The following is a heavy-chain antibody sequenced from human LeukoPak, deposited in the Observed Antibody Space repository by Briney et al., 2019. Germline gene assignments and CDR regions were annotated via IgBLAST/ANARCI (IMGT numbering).Heavy chain of an antibody. V-gene: IGHV3-23*01. CDR3: AKDWGAYCSGGSCYGDFDY. D-gene: IGHD2-15*01. CDR2: ISASGGNT. Sequence: GGSLRLSCAASGFTFSSYWMSWVRQAPGKGLEWVSAISASGGNTYYADSVKGRFTISRDNSKNTLYLQMNSLRGEDTAVYYCAKDWGAYCSGGSCYGDFDYWGQGTLVTVSS. J-gene: IGHJ4*02. CDR1: GFTFSSYW.